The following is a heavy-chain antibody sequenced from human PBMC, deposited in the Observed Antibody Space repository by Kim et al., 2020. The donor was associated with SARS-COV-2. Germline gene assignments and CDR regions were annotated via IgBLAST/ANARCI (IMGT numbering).Heavy chain of an antibody. J-gene: IGHJ5*02. V-gene: IGHV3-23*01. D-gene: IGHD6-13*01. Sequence: VKGRFTISRDNSKNTLYLQMNRLRAEDTAVYYCAKAPSGGAAAGTNWFDPWGQGTLVTVSS. CDR3: AKAPSGGAAAGTNWFDP.